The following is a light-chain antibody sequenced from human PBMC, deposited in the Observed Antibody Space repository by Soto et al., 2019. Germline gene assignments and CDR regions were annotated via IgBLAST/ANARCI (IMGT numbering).Light chain of an antibody. J-gene: IGKJ1*01. Sequence: EFVLTQSPGTLSLSPGERTTLSCRASQTVRNNYLAWYQQKPGQAPRLLIYDASSRATGIPDRLSGSGSGADLNLTISRLEPEDFAVYYCQKRSNWPRTCGQGTKVDIK. V-gene: IGKV3D-20*02. CDR2: DAS. CDR3: QKRSNWPRT. CDR1: QTVRNNY.